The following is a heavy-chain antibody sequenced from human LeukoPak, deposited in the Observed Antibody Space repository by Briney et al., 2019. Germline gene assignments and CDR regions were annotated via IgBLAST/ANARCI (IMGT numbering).Heavy chain of an antibody. J-gene: IGHJ4*02. D-gene: IGHD3-10*01. Sequence: PGGSLRLSCAASGSTFSSYAMSWVRQAPGKGLEWVSGISGSGGSTYYADSVKGRFTISRDNSKNMLYLQMNSLRAEDTAVYYCAKDNYGSSVYWGQGTLVTVSS. CDR2: ISGSGGST. CDR1: GSTFSSYA. V-gene: IGHV3-23*01. CDR3: AKDNYGSSVY.